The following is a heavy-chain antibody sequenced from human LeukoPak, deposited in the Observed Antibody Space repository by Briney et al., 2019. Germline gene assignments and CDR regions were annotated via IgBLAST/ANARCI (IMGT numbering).Heavy chain of an antibody. CDR3: ASKAYYYGSGGTAGFDP. CDR1: GGTFSSYA. V-gene: IGHV1-69*04. Sequence: ASVKVSCKASGGTFSSYAISWVRQAPGQGLEWMGRIIPILGIANYAQKFQGRVTITADESTSTAYMELSSLRSEDTAVYYCASKAYYYGSGGTAGFDPWGQGTLVTVSS. J-gene: IGHJ5*02. D-gene: IGHD3-10*01. CDR2: IIPILGIA.